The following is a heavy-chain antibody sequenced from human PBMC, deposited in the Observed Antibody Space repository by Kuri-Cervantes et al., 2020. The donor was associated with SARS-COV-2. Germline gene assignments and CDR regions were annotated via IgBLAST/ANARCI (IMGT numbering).Heavy chain of an antibody. Sequence: SETLSLTCTVSGASISSGNNYWSWIRQPPGKGLEWIGYIYHSGSTNYNPSLESRVTISVDTSKNQFSLHLKSVTPADTAVYYCVRNPASSGWFIDSWGQGTLVTVSS. V-gene: IGHV4-61*01. CDR2: IYHSGST. D-gene: IGHD6-19*01. J-gene: IGHJ4*02. CDR1: GASISSGNNY. CDR3: VRNPASSGWFIDS.